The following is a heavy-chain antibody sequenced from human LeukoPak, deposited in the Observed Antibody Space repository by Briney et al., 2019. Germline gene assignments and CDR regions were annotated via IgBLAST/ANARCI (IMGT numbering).Heavy chain of an antibody. CDR2: ICPGDSDT. V-gene: IGHV5-51*01. CDR3: ARHTPSVAGAAINFDS. Sequence: GESLKISCRASGYSFTTYWIAWVRQMPGKGLEWMGIICPGDSDTRYSPSFQGQVTISADTSTNTAYVQWTSLEASDTAVYYCARHTPSVAGAAINFDSWGQGTLVTVSS. J-gene: IGHJ4*02. D-gene: IGHD2-21*01. CDR1: GYSFTTYW.